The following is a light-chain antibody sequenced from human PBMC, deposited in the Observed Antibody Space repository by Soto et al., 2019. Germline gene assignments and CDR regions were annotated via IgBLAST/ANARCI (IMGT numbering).Light chain of an antibody. V-gene: IGKV3-15*01. Sequence: VMTQSPATLSVSPGERATLSCRASQNIPTTVAWYQQRSGQAPRLLIHSASTRATGVPARFSGSGSETDFTLTITGLQSEDFGVYYCQQYKGWPTTFGQGTKVDIK. J-gene: IGKJ1*01. CDR3: QQYKGWPTT. CDR2: SAS. CDR1: QNIPTT.